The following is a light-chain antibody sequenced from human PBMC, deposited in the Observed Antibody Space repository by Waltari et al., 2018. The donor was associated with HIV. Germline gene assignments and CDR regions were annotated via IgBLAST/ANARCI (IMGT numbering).Light chain of an antibody. CDR1: SGINVDTFR. J-gene: IGLJ3*02. CDR3: MIWHTNTWV. CDR2: YNSDSDT. Sequence: QTVLTQPSSLSASPGASASLTCTLRSGINVDTFRVSWYQQKPGTPPQYLLRYNSDSDTQQCSGVSSRFSGSKDTSANAAILLISGLQSEDEADYYCMIWHTNTWVFGGGTKLTVL. V-gene: IGLV5-45*03.